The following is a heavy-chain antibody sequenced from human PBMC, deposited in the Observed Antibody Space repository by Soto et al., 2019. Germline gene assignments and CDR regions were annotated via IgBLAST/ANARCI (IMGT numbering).Heavy chain of an antibody. J-gene: IGHJ5*02. CDR3: ARPYCSGGSCRLFNWFDP. CDR2: IIPIFGTA. Sequence: SVKVSCKASGGTFSSYAISWVRQAPGQGLEWMGGIIPIFGTANYAQKFQGRVTITADESTSTAYMELSSLRSEDTAVYYCARPYCSGGSCRLFNWFDPWGQGTLVTVS. D-gene: IGHD2-15*01. CDR1: GGTFSSYA. V-gene: IGHV1-69*13.